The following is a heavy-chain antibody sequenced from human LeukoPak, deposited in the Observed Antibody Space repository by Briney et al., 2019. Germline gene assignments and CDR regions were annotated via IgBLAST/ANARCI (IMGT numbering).Heavy chain of an antibody. Sequence: GGSLRLSCAASGFTFSSYPLHWVRQAPGKGLEWVTLISYDGSKIYYAASVKGRFTISRDNSRNTLYLQMNGLRAEDTAVYYCVRESGWGLPHAFDFWGQGTMVTVSS. J-gene: IGHJ3*01. CDR3: VRESGWGLPHAFDF. CDR1: GFTFSSYP. CDR2: ISYDGSKI. V-gene: IGHV3-30-3*01. D-gene: IGHD3-3*01.